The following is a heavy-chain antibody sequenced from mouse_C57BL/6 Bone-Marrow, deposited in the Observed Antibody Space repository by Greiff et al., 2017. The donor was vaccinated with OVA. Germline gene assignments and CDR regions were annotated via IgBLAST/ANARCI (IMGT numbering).Heavy chain of an antibody. J-gene: IGHJ1*03. D-gene: IGHD1-1*01. CDR2: IYPGSGST. CDR1: GYTFTSYW. Sequence: QVQLQQPGAELVKPGASVKMSCKASGYTFTSYWITWVKQRPGQGLEWIGDIYPGSGSTNYNEKFKSKATLTVDTSSSTAYMQLSRLPSEDSAVYYCAGNGYWYFDVWGTGTTVTVSS. V-gene: IGHV1-55*01. CDR3: AGNGYWYFDV.